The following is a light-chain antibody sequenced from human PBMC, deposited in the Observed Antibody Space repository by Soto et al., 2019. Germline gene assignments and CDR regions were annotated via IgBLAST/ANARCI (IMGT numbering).Light chain of an antibody. Sequence: QSVLTQPPSASGTPGQRVTISCSGSSSNIGSNTVNWYQQLPGTAPKLLIYSNNQRPSGVPDRFSGSKSGTSASLAISGLQSEDEADYYCAAWDDSLNGLFGIGTRSPS. CDR1: SSNIGSNT. V-gene: IGLV1-44*01. CDR2: SNN. CDR3: AAWDDSLNGL. J-gene: IGLJ1*01.